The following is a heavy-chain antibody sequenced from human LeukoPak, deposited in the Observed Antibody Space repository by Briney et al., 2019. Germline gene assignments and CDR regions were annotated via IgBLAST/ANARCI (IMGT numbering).Heavy chain of an antibody. J-gene: IGHJ4*02. D-gene: IGHD3-22*01. V-gene: IGHV4-39*01. CDR2: SDYSGST. CDR1: GGSISSSSYY. CDR3: ASLHYDTSDYYPYYFDY. Sequence: SETLSLTCTVSGGSISSSSYYWGWIRQPPGRGLEWIGSSDYSGSTYYNPSLKSRVTISVDTSKTQFSLKLSSMTAADTAVYYCASLHYDTSDYYPYYFDYWGQGTLVTVSS.